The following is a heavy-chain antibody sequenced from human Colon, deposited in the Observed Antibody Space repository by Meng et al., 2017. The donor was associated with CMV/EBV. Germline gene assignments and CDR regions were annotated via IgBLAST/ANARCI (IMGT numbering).Heavy chain of an antibody. D-gene: IGHD5-12*01. V-gene: IGHV4-39*07. CDR3: ARSSGYKAFLDY. J-gene: IGHJ4*02. CDR1: GASISSMIYS. Sequence: SETLSLTCNVSGASISSMIYSWGGIRQSPGKGLEWIGSIYYSGTTYHSPSFKSRVTLSIDTSKNQFSLSLRSVSVADTAVYYCARSSGYKAFLDYWGPGRQVTVSS. CDR2: IYYSGTT.